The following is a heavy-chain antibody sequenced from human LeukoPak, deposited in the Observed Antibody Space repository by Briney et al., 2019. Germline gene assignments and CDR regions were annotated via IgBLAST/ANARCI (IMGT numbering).Heavy chain of an antibody. V-gene: IGHV3-9*01. J-gene: IGHJ6*03. Sequence: SGRSLRLSCAASGFTFDDYAMHWVRQAPGKGLEWVSGISWNSGSIGYADSVKGRFTNSRDNAKNSLYLQMNSLRAEDTALYYCAKGMTYYDFWSGHMDVWGKGTTVTVSS. CDR2: ISWNSGSI. D-gene: IGHD3-3*01. CDR3: AKGMTYYDFWSGHMDV. CDR1: GFTFDDYA.